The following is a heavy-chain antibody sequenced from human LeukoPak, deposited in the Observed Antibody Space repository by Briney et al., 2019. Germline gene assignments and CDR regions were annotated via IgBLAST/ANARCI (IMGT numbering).Heavy chain of an antibody. Sequence: SETLSLTCAVYGGSFSGYYWSWIRQPPGKGLEWIGEINHSGSTNYNPSLKSRVTISVDTSKNQFSLKLSSATAADTAVYYCARGVTTVTTPYYYYYYYMDVWGKGTTVTVSS. J-gene: IGHJ6*03. CDR1: GGSFSGYY. V-gene: IGHV4-34*01. CDR3: ARGVTTVTTPYYYYYYYMDV. D-gene: IGHD4-17*01. CDR2: INHSGST.